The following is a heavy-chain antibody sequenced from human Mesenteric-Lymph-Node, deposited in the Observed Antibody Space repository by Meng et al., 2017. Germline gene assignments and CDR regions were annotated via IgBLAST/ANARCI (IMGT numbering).Heavy chain of an antibody. CDR1: GDSVSSNSAV. CDR3: GRGYYFDY. CDR2: TYYRSEWFS. D-gene: IGHD5-12*01. V-gene: IGHV6-1*01. J-gene: IGHJ4*02. Sequence: QVQLPKSGPGLVKPSQTLSLTCAISGDSVSSNSAVWNWIRQSPSRGLEWLGRTYYRSEWFSDYAESVKSRITISPDTSKNQFSLQLTSVTPEDAAVYYCGRGYYFDYWGQGTLVTVSS.